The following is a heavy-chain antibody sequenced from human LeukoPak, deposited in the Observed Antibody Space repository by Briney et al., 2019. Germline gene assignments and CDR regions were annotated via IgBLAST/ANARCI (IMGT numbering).Heavy chain of an antibody. D-gene: IGHD3-9*01. CDR1: GYTFTSYY. V-gene: IGHV1-46*01. J-gene: IGHJ4*02. CDR3: AREGSYYDILTGYYYFDY. CDR2: INPSGGST. Sequence: GASVKVSCKASGYTFTSYYMHWVRQAPGQGLEWMGIINPSGGSTSYAQKFQGRVTMTRDTSTSTVYMELSSLRSDDTAVYYCAREGSYYDILTGYYYFDYWGQGTLVTVSS.